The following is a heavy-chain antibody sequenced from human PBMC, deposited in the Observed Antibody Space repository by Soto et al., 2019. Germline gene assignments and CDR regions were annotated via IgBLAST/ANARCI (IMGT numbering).Heavy chain of an antibody. Sequence: QITLKESGPTLVKPTQTLTLTCTFSGFSLSTTGVGVGWIRQPPGKALDWLALIYWDDDKRYSPSLKSRLTITKNTPNTQVVLTITNMDPMDPATYDCVHAPPVPTGGDYWGQGTLVTVSS. V-gene: IGHV2-5*02. J-gene: IGHJ4*02. CDR1: GFSLSTTGVG. CDR2: IYWDDDK. D-gene: IGHD4-17*01. CDR3: VHAPPVPTGGDY.